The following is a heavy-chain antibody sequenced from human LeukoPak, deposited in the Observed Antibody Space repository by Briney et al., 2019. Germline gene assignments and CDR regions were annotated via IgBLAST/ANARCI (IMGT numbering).Heavy chain of an antibody. CDR1: GFTFSGYS. CDR2: ISSSSSTI. J-gene: IGHJ4*02. V-gene: IGHV3-48*01. Sequence: PGGSLRLSCAASGFTFSGYSMNWVRQAPGKGLEWVSYISSSSSTIYYADSVKGRFTISRDNAKNSLYLQMNSLRAEDTAVYYCARAFQGYYFDYWGQGTLVTVSS. CDR3: ARAFQGYYFDY.